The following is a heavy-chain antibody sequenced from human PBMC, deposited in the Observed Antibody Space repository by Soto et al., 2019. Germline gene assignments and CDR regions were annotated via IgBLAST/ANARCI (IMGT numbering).Heavy chain of an antibody. CDR3: ARESEDLTSNFDY. CDR2: ISSTTNYI. J-gene: IGHJ4*02. Sequence: LRLSCAASGFTFTRYSMNWVRQAPGKGLEWVSSISSTTNYIYYGDSMKGRFTISRDNAKNSLYLKMNSLRAEDTAVYYCARESEDLTSNFDYWGQGTLVTVSS. V-gene: IGHV3-21*06. CDR1: GFTFTRYS.